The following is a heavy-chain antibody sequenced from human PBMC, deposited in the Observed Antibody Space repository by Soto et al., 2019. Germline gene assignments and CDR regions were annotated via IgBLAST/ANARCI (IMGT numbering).Heavy chain of an antibody. CDR3: ARGWGRIFDY. D-gene: IGHD7-27*01. CDR1: GGSFSGYY. J-gene: IGHJ4*02. V-gene: IGHV4-34*01. Sequence: QVQLQQWGAGLLKPSETLSLTCAVYGGSFSGYYWNWIRQPPGKGLEWIGEINHSGSTNYNPSLKSRVTLSVDTSKTQFSLKLSSVTAADTAVYYWARGWGRIFDYWGQGTLVTVSS. CDR2: INHSGST.